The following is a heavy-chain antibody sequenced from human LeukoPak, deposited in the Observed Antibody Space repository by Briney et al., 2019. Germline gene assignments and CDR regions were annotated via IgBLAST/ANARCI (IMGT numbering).Heavy chain of an antibody. CDR1: GFTFSDYY. V-gene: IGHV3-11*04. D-gene: IGHD2-2*02. Sequence: GGSLRLSCAASGFTFSDYYMSWIRQAPGKGLEWVSYISSSGSTIYYADSVKGRFTISRDNSKNTLYLQMNSLRAEDTAVYYCARAEGYCSSTSCYTFGGFDYWGQGTLVTVSS. J-gene: IGHJ4*02. CDR2: ISSSGSTI. CDR3: ARAEGYCSSTSCYTFGGFDY.